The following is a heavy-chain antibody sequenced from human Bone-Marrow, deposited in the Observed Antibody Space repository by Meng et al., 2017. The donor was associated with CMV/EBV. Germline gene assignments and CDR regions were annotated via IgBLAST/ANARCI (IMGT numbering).Heavy chain of an antibody. CDR3: ARTPDYSNYEDGMDV. CDR1: GFSLSTSGMR. J-gene: IGHJ6*02. D-gene: IGHD4-11*01. CDR2: IDWDDDK. V-gene: IGHV2-70D*14. Sequence: SGPTLVKPTQTLTLTCTFSGFSLSTSGMRVSWIRQPPGKALEWLARIDWDDDKFYSTSLKTRLTISKDTSKNQVVLTMTNMDPVDTATYYCARTPDYSNYEDGMDVWGQGPTVTVYS.